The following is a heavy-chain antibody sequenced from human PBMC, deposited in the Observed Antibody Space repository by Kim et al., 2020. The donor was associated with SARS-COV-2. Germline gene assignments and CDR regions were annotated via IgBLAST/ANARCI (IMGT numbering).Heavy chain of an antibody. CDR1: GFSVSNHH. CDR2: LYAGGTI. V-gene: IGHV3-53*01. D-gene: IGHD5-18*01. J-gene: IGHJ4*02. CDR3: VRDAGGDGYGLFDY. Sequence: GWSLRLSCAASGFSVSNHHMNWVRQAPGKGPEWVSALYAGGTINYADSVKDRFTISRDRSTNTVYLEMNSLRGEDAAVYSCVRDAGGDGYGLFDYWGRGT.